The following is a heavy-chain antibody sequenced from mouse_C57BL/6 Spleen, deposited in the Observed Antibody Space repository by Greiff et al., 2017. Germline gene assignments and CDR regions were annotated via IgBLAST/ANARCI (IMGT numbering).Heavy chain of an antibody. CDR3: ARSRELGGCFAY. D-gene: IGHD4-1*01. CDR1: GYAFTNYL. V-gene: IGHV1-54*01. Sequence: QVQLQQSGAELVRPGTSVKVSCKASGYAFTNYLIEWVKQRPGQGLEWIGVINPGSGGTNYNEKFKGKATLTADKSSSTAYMQLSSLTSEDSAVYSCARSRELGGCFAYWGQGTLVTVSA. CDR2: INPGSGGT. J-gene: IGHJ3*01.